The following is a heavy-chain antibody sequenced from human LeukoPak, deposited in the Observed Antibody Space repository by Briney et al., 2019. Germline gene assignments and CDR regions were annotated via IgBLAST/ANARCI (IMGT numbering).Heavy chain of an antibody. CDR2: IWYDGSNK. CDR3: ARDSGYSYGYFYYYYYGMDV. J-gene: IGHJ6*02. Sequence: PGGSLRLSCAASGFTFSSYGMHWVRQAPGKGLEWVAVIWYDGSNKYYADSVRGQFTISRDNSKNTLYLQMNSLRAEDTAVYYCARDSGYSYGYFYYYYYGMDVWGQGTTVTVSS. CDR1: GFTFSSYG. D-gene: IGHD5-18*01. V-gene: IGHV3-33*08.